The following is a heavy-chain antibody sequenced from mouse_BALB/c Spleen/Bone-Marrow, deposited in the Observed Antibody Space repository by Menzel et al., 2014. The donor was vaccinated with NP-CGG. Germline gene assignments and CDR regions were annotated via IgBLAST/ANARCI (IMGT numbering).Heavy chain of an antibody. CDR3: ARSGYDVGWLAY. CDR1: GLTFSSFG. Sequence: EVKFVESGGGLVQPGGSRKLSCAASGLTFSSFGMHWVRQAPEKGLEWVAYIISGSNTIYYADTVRGRFTISRDNPKNTLFLQMTSLRSEDTAMYYCARSGYDVGWLAYWGQGTLVTVSA. V-gene: IGHV5-17*02. D-gene: IGHD2-14*01. CDR2: IISGSNTI. J-gene: IGHJ3*01.